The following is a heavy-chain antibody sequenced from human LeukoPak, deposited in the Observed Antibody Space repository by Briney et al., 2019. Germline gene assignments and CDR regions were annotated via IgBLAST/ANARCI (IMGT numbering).Heavy chain of an antibody. J-gene: IGHJ4*02. CDR3: GREWGGGTVTTFDY. D-gene: IGHD4-17*01. CDR2: ISYDGSNK. CDR1: GFTFSSYA. Sequence: GRSLRLSCAASGFTFSSYAMHWVRQAPGKGLEWVAVISYDGSNKYYADSVKGRFTISRDNSKNTLYLQMNSLRAEDTAVYYWGREWGGGTVTTFDYWGQGTLVTVSS. V-gene: IGHV3-30*04.